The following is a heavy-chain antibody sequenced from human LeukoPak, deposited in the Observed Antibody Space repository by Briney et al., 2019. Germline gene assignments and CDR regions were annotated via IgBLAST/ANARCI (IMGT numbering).Heavy chain of an antibody. Sequence: SGPTLVNPTQPLTLTFTFSGFSLSARGRCVTWIRQPPGKALEWLARIDWDDYKYYSTSLKTRLTISKDTSKNQVVLTMTNMDPVDTATYYCARTITTTVAFDYWGQGILVTVSS. D-gene: IGHD4-11*01. V-gene: IGHV2-70*11. CDR2: IDWDDYK. CDR3: ARTITTTVAFDY. CDR1: GFSLSARGRC. J-gene: IGHJ4*02.